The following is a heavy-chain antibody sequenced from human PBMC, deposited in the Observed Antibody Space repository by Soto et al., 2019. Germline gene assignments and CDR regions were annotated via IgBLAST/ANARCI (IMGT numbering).Heavy chain of an antibody. D-gene: IGHD2-15*01. J-gene: IGHJ4*02. V-gene: IGHV3-33*01. Sequence: QVQLVESGGGVVQPGRSLRLSCAASGFTFSSYGMHWVRQAPGKGLEWVAVIWYDGSNKYYADSVKGRFTISRDNSKXTXXXXXXXXXXXXTXXXXXXXXXXXVAASLDYWGQGTLVTVSS. CDR3: XXXXXXVAASLDY. CDR2: IWYDGSNK. CDR1: GFTFSSYG.